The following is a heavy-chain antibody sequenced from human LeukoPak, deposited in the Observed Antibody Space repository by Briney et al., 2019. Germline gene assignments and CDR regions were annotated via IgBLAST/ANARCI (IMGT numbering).Heavy chain of an antibody. Sequence: SVKVSCKASGGTFSSYAISWVRQAPGQGLEWMGRIIPIFGIANYAQKFQGRVTITADKSTSTAYMELRSLRSEDTAVYYCARGLPQQLVNMWFAPWGQGTLVTVSS. CDR1: GGTFSSYA. J-gene: IGHJ5*02. CDR2: IIPIFGIA. D-gene: IGHD6-13*01. V-gene: IGHV1-69*04. CDR3: ARGLPQQLVNMWFAP.